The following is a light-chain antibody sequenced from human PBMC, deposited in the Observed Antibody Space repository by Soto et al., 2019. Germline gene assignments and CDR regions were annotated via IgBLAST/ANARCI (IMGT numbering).Light chain of an antibody. CDR3: QQYHNWPPQYT. Sequence: EIVMTQSPASLSVSPGDGASLSCWASQSVASNVAWYQQKPGQGPRLLILGASTRAAGVPARFSGSGSGTDFTLTISSLQSEDFAVYFCQQYHNWPPQYTFGQGTELQIK. CDR1: QSVASN. J-gene: IGKJ2*01. V-gene: IGKV3-15*01. CDR2: GAS.